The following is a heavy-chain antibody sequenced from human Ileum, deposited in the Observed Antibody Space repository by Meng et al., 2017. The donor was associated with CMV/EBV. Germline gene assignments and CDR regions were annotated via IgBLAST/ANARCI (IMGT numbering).Heavy chain of an antibody. CDR1: GASISSGDYY. CDR2: IFFSGNT. J-gene: IGHJ5*02. Sequence: QVQPQESGPGLVKPSQTLSLRCTVSGASISSGDYYWSWIRQPPGKGLEWIGYIFFSGNTYYNPSLNNRVIISIDTPRNQFSLKVDSVTAADTAVYYCARFRIAALGNLFDPWGHGTLVTVSS. D-gene: IGHD6-13*01. CDR3: ARFRIAALGNLFDP. V-gene: IGHV4-30-4*08.